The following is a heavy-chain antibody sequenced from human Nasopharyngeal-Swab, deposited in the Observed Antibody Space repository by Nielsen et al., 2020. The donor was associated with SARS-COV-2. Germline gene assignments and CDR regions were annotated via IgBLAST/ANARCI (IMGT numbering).Heavy chain of an antibody. CDR2: INHSGST. V-gene: IGHV4-34*01. Sequence: WIRQPPGKGPEWIAEINHSGSTNYNPSLKSRVTLSVDTSMNQVSLEVSSVTAEDTAVYYCARGLSGIVPAPILGLGPYYYYYYMDVWGKGTTVTVSS. D-gene: IGHD2-2*01. CDR3: ARGLSGIVPAPILGLGPYYYYYYMDV. J-gene: IGHJ6*03.